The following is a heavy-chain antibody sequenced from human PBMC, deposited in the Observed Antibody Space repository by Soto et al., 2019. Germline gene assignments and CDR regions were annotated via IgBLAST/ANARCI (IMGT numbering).Heavy chain of an antibody. CDR3: ARLFSSSSPASHYYYYYMDV. Sequence: GGSLRLSCAASGFTFSSYSMNWVRQAPGKGLEWVSYISSSSSTIYYADSVKGRFTISRDNAKNSLYLQMNSLRAEDTAVYYCARLFSSSSPASHYYYYYMDVWGKGTTVTVSS. CDR1: GFTFSSYS. D-gene: IGHD6-13*01. CDR2: ISSSSSTI. V-gene: IGHV3-48*01. J-gene: IGHJ6*03.